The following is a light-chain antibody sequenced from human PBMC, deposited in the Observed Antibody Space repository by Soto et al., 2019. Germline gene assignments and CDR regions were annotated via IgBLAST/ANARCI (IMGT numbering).Light chain of an antibody. Sequence: QSALTQPASVSGSPGQSITISCTGASSDVGGYNYVSWYQQHPGKAPKLMIYDVSNRPSGVSNRFSGSKSDNTASLTISGLQGEEEADYYCSSYTISSVVFGGGTKLTVL. CDR2: DVS. CDR1: SSDVGGYNY. CDR3: SSYTISSVV. V-gene: IGLV2-14*03. J-gene: IGLJ2*01.